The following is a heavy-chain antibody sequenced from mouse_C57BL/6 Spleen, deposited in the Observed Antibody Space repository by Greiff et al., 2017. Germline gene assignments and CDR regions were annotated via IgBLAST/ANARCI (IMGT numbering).Heavy chain of an antibody. V-gene: IGHV1-82*01. Sequence: QVQLQQSGPELVKPGASVKISCKASGYAFSSSWMNWVKQRPGKSLEWIGRIYPGDGDTNYNGKFKGKATLTADKSSSTAYMQLSSLTSEDSAVYFGAREGFHYYFDYWGKGTTLTVSS. CDR1: GYAFSSSW. CDR3: AREGFHYYFDY. CDR2: IYPGDGDT. J-gene: IGHJ2*01.